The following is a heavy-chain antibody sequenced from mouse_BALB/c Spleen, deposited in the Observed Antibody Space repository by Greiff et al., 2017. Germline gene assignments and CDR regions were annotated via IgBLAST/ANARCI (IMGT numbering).Heavy chain of an antibody. V-gene: IGHV14-3*02. J-gene: IGHJ2*01. D-gene: IGHD1-1*01. Sequence: EVQLQQSGAELVKPGASVKLSCTASGFNIKDTYMHWVKQRPEQGLEWIGRIDPANGNTKYDPKFQGKATITADTSSNTAYLQLSSLTSEDTAVYYCDYYGSSYYFDYWGQGTTLTVSS. CDR1: GFNIKDTY. CDR3: DYYGSSYYFDY. CDR2: IDPANGNT.